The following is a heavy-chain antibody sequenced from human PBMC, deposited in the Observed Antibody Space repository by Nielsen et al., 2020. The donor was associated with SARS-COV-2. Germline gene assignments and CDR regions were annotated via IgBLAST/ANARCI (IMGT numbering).Heavy chain of an antibody. V-gene: IGHV5-51*01. J-gene: IGHJ4*02. CDR3: ARSEMATTHYFDY. Sequence: GGSLRLSCKGSGYSFTSYWIGWVRQMPGKGLEWMGITYPGDSDTRYSPSFQGQVTISADKSISTAYLQWSSLKASDTAMYYCARSEMATTHYFDYWGQGTLVTVSS. D-gene: IGHD5-24*01. CDR2: TYPGDSDT. CDR1: GYSFTSYW.